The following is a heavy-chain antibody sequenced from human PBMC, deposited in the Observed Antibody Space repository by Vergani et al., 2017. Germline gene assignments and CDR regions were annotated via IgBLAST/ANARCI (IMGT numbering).Heavy chain of an antibody. J-gene: IGHJ3*01. V-gene: IGHV2-5*01. D-gene: IGHD3-9*01. CDR1: GFSLTTGGVG. CDR3: VHRLGYFDWDGAFDV. CDR2: IYWNDDK. Sequence: QITLRESGPTLVKPTQTLTLTCTFSGFSLTTGGVGVGWIRQPPGKALEWLALIYWNDDKRYSPSLKSRVTITKDTSKNEVILTMATMDPVDTATYYCVHRLGYFDWDGAFDVWGPGTMVTVSS.